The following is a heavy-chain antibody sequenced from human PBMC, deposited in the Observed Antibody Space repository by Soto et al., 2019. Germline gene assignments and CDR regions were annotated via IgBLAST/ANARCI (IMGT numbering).Heavy chain of an antibody. Sequence: QVQLXXSXXXXKKPGSSVKVSCKXSGGTFSSNAISXVRQAPGQGLEWMGGIIPIYASPNYAQNFQGRVTVTADKATSTAYLELSRLKFADSAIYYCAVTVTGSRSPLAHWGRGTLVIVSS. V-gene: IGHV1-69*06. D-gene: IGHD3-9*01. CDR3: AVTVTGSRSPLAH. J-gene: IGHJ4*02. CDR2: IIPIYASP. CDR1: GGTFSSNA.